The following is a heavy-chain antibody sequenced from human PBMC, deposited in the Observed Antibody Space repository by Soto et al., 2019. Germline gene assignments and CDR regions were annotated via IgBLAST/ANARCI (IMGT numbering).Heavy chain of an antibody. CDR2: IIPIFGTA. CDR1: GGTFSSYA. V-gene: IGHV1-69*12. J-gene: IGHJ6*02. CDR3: ASRITGSTHYYYGMDV. D-gene: IGHD1-20*01. Sequence: QVQLVQSGAEVKKPGASVKVSCKASGGTFSSYAINWVRQAPGQGLEWMGGIIPIFGTADYAQKFQGRVTSTAAQSTSKAYMELSSLRSEDTAVYSCASRITGSTHYYYGMDVWGQGTTVTVS.